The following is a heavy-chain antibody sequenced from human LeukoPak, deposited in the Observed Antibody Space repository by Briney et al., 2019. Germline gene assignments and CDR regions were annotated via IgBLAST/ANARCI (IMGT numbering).Heavy chain of an antibody. J-gene: IGHJ4*02. Sequence: SETLSLTCTASGGSISSYYWSWIRQPPGKGLERIGYIHYSGSTNYNPSLKSRVTISVDTSKNQFSLRLSSVTAADTAVYYCARVTGYMIEDYFDYWGQGTLVTVSS. D-gene: IGHD3-22*01. CDR2: IHYSGST. V-gene: IGHV4-59*01. CDR1: GGSISSYY. CDR3: ARVTGYMIEDYFDY.